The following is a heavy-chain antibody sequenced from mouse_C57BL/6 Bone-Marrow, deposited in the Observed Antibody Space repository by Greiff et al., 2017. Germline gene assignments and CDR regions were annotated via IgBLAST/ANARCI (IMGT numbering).Heavy chain of an antibody. Sequence: QVQLQQPGAELVKPGASVKLSCKASGYTFTSYWMQWVKQRPGQGLEWIGELDPSDSYTNYNQKFKGKATLTVDTSSSTAYMQLSSLTSEDSAVYYCAREGYYGSSYWYFDVWGTGTTVTVSS. V-gene: IGHV1-50*01. CDR1: GYTFTSYW. J-gene: IGHJ1*03. D-gene: IGHD1-1*01. CDR2: LDPSDSYT. CDR3: AREGYYGSSYWYFDV.